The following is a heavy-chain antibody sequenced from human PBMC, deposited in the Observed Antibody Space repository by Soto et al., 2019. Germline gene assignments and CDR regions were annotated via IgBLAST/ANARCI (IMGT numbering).Heavy chain of an antibody. D-gene: IGHD7-27*01. CDR3: ARRWGTSFDF. Sequence: SETLSLTCTVSGGSISSYYWSWIRQPPGKGLEWIGYIYYSGSTNYNPSLKSRVTISVDTSKNQFSLKLSSVTSADTAVYFCARRWGTSFDFWGQGTLVTVSS. CDR2: IYYSGST. CDR1: GGSISSYY. J-gene: IGHJ4*02. V-gene: IGHV4-59*01.